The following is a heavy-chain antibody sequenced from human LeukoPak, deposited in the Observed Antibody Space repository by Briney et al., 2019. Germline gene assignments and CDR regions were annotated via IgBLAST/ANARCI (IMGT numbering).Heavy chain of an antibody. D-gene: IGHD3-16*02. CDR1: GFTFSSYE. J-gene: IGHJ4*02. Sequence: AGGSLRLSCAASGFTFSSYEMNWVRQAPGKGLEWVSYISSSGSTIYYADSVKGRFTISKDNAKNSLYLQVHSLRAEDTAVYYCARVAHDYVWGSYRQYTFDYWGQGTLVTVSS. V-gene: IGHV3-48*03. CDR2: ISSSGSTI. CDR3: ARVAHDYVWGSYRQYTFDY.